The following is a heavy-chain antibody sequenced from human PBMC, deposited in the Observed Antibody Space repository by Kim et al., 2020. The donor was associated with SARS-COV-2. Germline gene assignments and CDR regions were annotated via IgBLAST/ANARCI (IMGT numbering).Heavy chain of an antibody. CDR1: GFTFDDYA. D-gene: IGHD3-22*01. J-gene: IGHJ2*01. V-gene: IGHV3-9*01. CDR3: AKEQTYYYDSSGYYRCFDL. CDR2: ISWNSGSI. Sequence: GGSLRLSCAASGFTFDDYAMHWVRQAPGKGLEWVSGISWNSGSIGYADSVKGRFTISRDNAKNSLYLQMNSLRAEDTTLYYCAKEQTYYYDSSGYYRCFDLWGRGTLVTVSS.